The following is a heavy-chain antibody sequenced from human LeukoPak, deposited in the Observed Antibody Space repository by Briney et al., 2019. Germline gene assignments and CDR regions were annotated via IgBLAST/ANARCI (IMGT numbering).Heavy chain of an antibody. J-gene: IGHJ4*02. Sequence: GGSLRLSCAASGFTFSSYAMSWVRQAPGQGLEWVSAISGSGGSTYYADSVKGRFTISRDNSKNTLYLQMNSLRAEDTAVYYCARDMSGPLDYWGQGTLVTVSS. V-gene: IGHV3-23*01. CDR1: GFTFSSYA. D-gene: IGHD1-26*01. CDR2: ISGSGGST. CDR3: ARDMSGPLDY.